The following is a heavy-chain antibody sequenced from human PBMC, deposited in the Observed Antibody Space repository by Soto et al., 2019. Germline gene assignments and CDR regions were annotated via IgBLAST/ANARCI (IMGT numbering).Heavy chain of an antibody. D-gene: IGHD3-9*01. CDR3: ARGGRYRLVGRYFDWLLNGTPNWLDP. J-gene: IGHJ5*02. CDR2: INLCGST. V-gene: IGHV4-34*04. Sequence: SETLAITWGVYGGQLWGYYWGRIRQPPGEGPEGIGEINLCGSTSNNPALKSGGTISVDTSKNQFSLKLSSVTAADTAVYYCARGGRYRLVGRYFDWLLNGTPNWLDPWGQGTLVTVSS. CDR1: GGQLWGYY.